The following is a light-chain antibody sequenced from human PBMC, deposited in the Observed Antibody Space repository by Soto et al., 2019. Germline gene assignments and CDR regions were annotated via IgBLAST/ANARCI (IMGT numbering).Light chain of an antibody. J-gene: IGLJ2*01. V-gene: IGLV2-18*02. CDR2: NVN. Sequence: QSALIQPPSVSGSPGQSVTISCTGTNSNVGRFDSVSWYQHHPGTVPKPLVYNVNSQPSGVSDRLSGSKSGNTASMTISGLLAEDEADYWCFSCTTSANRALFGGGTQLTVL. CDR3: FSCTTSANRAL. CDR1: NSNVGRFDS.